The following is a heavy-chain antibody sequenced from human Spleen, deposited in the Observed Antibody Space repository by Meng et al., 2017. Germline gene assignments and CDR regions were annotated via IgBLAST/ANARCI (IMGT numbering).Heavy chain of an antibody. CDR1: GFTFSSYT. CDR3: AKGTWGSSWYRMAFDI. D-gene: IGHD6-13*01. J-gene: IGHJ3*02. Sequence: GESLKISCAASGFTFSSYTMNWVRQAPGKGLEWVSSISSSSTYIYYADSVKGRFTISRDNAKNSLYLQMSSLRAEDTAVYYCAKGTWGSSWYRMAFDIWGQGTMVTVSS. CDR2: ISSSSTYI. V-gene: IGHV3-21*04.